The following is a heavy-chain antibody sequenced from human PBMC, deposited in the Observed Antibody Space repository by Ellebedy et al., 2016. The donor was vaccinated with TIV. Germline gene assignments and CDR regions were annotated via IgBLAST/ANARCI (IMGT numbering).Heavy chain of an antibody. Sequence: SETLSLXXAVYGGSFSGYYWTWIRQPPGKGLEWIGEINHSGSTNYNSSLKSRVTISIDTSKNQFSLKLSSVTAADTAVYHCVRRLGARPPSDWGQGTLVTVSS. CDR3: VRRLGARPPSD. V-gene: IGHV4-34*01. J-gene: IGHJ4*02. D-gene: IGHD1-26*01. CDR1: GGSFSGYY. CDR2: INHSGST.